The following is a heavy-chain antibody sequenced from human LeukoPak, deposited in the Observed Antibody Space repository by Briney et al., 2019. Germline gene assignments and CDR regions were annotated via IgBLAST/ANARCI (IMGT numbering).Heavy chain of an antibody. CDR2: ISHDGSNK. Sequence: PGGSLRLSCAASAFTLASNPMHWVRQAPGKGLEWVAVISHDGSNKFYTDSVKGRFTISRDNSKNTLYLQMNSLRGEDTALYYCARVPGGYYFDDWGQGTLVIVSS. CDR1: AFTLASNP. J-gene: IGHJ4*02. CDR3: ARVPGGYYFDD. V-gene: IGHV3-30-3*01. D-gene: IGHD3-16*01.